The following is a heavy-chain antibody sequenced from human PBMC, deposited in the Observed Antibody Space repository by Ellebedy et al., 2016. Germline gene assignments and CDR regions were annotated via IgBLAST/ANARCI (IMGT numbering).Heavy chain of an antibody. V-gene: IGHV3-48*01. CDR3: AKDRDDDGDYVFDS. Sequence: GGSLRLSXAASGFTFSSYSMIWVRQAPGKGLEWVSYISSGSDTIYYADSVKGRFTISRDNRKNTLYLQMNSLRAEDTAVYYCAKDRDDDGDYVFDSWGQGSLVTVPS. CDR1: GFTFSSYS. J-gene: IGHJ4*02. D-gene: IGHD4-17*01. CDR2: ISSGSDTI.